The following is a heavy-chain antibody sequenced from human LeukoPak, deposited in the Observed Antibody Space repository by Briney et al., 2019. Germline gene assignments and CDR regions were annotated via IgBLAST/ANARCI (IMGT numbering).Heavy chain of an antibody. V-gene: IGHV1-58*02. Sequence: GTSVKVSCKASGFTFTSSAMQWVRQARGQRLEWIGWIVVGSGNTNYAQKFQERVTITRDVSTSTAYMELSSLRSEDTAVYYCAAVNYNDYGDYYYGMDVWGQGTTVTVSS. D-gene: IGHD4-17*01. CDR1: GFTFTSSA. CDR2: IVVGSGNT. CDR3: AAVNYNDYGDYYYGMDV. J-gene: IGHJ6*02.